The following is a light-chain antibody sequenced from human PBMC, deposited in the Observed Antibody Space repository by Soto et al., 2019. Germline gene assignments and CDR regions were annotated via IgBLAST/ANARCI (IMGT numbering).Light chain of an antibody. J-gene: IGKJ1*01. CDR3: QQYNNWGT. CDR2: GAS. Sequence: EIVMTQSPATLSVSPGEKATLPCRASQSVSSNLAWYQQKPGQAPRLLIYGASTRATGIPARFSGSGSGTEFTITISSLQSEDFAVYYCQQYNNWGTFGQGTKVEIK. CDR1: QSVSSN. V-gene: IGKV3-15*01.